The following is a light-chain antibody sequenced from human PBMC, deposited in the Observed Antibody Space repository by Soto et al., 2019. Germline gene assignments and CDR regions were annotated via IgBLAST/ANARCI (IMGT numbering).Light chain of an antibody. CDR2: GAS. Sequence: EIVMTQSPATLSVSPGERATLSCRASQSVSSNLAWYQQKPGQAPRLLIYGASTRATGLPARFSGSGSGTEFTLTISSLHSEDFAVYYCQQYHNWLVTFGQGTKLEIK. V-gene: IGKV3-15*01. CDR3: QQYHNWLVT. CDR1: QSVSSN. J-gene: IGKJ2*01.